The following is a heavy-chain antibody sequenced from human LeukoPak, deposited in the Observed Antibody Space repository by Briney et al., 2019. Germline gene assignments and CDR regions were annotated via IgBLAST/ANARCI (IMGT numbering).Heavy chain of an antibody. J-gene: IGHJ6*03. V-gene: IGHV1-69*06. CDR2: IIPIFNTP. D-gene: IGHD4-23*01. CDR3: ARGPYGGDSAGYFYYYYLDV. CDR1: GYTFTRYY. Sequence: ASVKVSCKASGYTFTRYYMHWVRQAPGQGLEWMGGIIPIFNTPKYAQKFHGRVTITADKSTRTVYMEVSSLRSDDTAVYYCARGPYGGDSAGYFYYYYLDVWGKGTTVTVFS.